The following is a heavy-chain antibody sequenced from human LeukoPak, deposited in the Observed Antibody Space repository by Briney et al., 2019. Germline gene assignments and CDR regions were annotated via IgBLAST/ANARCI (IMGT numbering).Heavy chain of an antibody. Sequence: GASVKVSCKASGYIFTNYATNWVRQAPGQGLEWMGYIKTSTGNPTYAQGFTGRFVFSLDTSVSTAYLQINNLKTEDTAVYYCARDQDVMVRGDVWGQGTMVTVSS. CDR3: ARDQDVMVRGDV. CDR1: GYIFTNYA. D-gene: IGHD3-10*01. J-gene: IGHJ3*01. V-gene: IGHV7-4-1*02. CDR2: IKTSTGNP.